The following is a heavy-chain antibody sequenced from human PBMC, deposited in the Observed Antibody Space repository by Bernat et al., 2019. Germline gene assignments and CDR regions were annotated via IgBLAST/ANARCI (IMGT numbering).Heavy chain of an antibody. CDR3: ARGGNYDYIWGSYRPAEYFQH. V-gene: IGHV3-74*01. CDR2: INSDGSST. J-gene: IGHJ1*01. Sequence: EVQLVESGGGLVQPGGSLRLSCAASGFTFSSYWMHWVRQAPGKGLVWVPRINSDGSSTSYADSVKGRFTISRDNAKNTLYLQMNSLRAEDTAVYYCARGGNYDYIWGSYRPAEYFQHWGQGTLVTVSS. D-gene: IGHD3-16*02. CDR1: GFTFSSYW.